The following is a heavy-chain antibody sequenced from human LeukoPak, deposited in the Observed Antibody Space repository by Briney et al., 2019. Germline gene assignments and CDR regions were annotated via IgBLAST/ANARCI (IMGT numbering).Heavy chain of an antibody. CDR1: GFTVSSNY. J-gene: IGHJ2*01. V-gene: IGHV3-53*01. CDR2: IYSGGST. D-gene: IGHD2-15*01. CDR3: ARDLACSGGSCTKGYWYFDL. Sequence: PGGSLRLSCAASGFTVSSNYMSWVRQAPGKGLEWVSVIYSGGSTYYADSVKGRFTISRDNSKNTLYLQMNSLRAEDTAVYYCARDLACSGGSCTKGYWYFDLWGRGTLVTVSS.